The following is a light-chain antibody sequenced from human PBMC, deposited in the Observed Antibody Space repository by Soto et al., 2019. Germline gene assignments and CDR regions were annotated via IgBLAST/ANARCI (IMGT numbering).Light chain of an antibody. J-gene: IGKJ1*01. CDR3: QQYGSSPRT. V-gene: IGKV3-20*01. CDR1: QSVNSNY. CDR2: GAS. Sequence: EIVLTQSPGTLSLSPGERATLSCRASQSVNSNYLAWYQQKPGQTPRLLISGASSRATGIPDRFSGSGSGTDFTLTISRLEPEDFAVYYCQQYGSSPRTFGQGTKVEIK.